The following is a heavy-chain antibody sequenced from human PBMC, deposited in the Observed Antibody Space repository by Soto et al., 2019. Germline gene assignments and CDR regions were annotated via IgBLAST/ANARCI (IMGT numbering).Heavy chain of an antibody. CDR2: ISGYNGDT. D-gene: IGHD2-8*01. CDR3: AKNGQPPYYYYGMDV. V-gene: IGHV1-18*01. CDR1: GYTFTRYG. Sequence: QGQLVQSGGEVKKPGASVKVSCKASGYTFTRYGISWVRQAPGQGLEWMGWISGYNGDTKYAQKFQGRVTMTVDTPSXTAYMELRSLTSDDRAVYYCAKNGQPPYYYYGMDVWGQGTTVTVSS. J-gene: IGHJ6*02.